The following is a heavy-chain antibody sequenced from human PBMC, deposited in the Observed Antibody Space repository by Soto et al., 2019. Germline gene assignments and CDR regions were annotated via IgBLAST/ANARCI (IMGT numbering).Heavy chain of an antibody. V-gene: IGHV1-2*02. CDR1: EYTFTDYY. J-gene: IGHJ1*01. CDR3: ARLIAVPGSRDLG. D-gene: IGHD6-19*01. CDR2: INPNNGYT. Sequence: QVQLVQSGAGVRKPGASVKVSCKAPEYTFTDYYINWVRQAPGQGLEWMGWINPNNGYTDSAPKFQGRVTMTRDTSISTAYMELNRLTSDDTAVYYCARLIAVPGSRDLGWGQGPLVTVSS.